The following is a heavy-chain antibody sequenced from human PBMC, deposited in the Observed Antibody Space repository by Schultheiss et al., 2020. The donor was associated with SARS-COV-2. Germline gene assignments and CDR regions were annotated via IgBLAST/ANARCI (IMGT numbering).Heavy chain of an antibody. J-gene: IGHJ4*02. CDR2: IYFTGIT. Sequence: LETLSLTCSVSGSSITGFFWTWIRQPPGKGLDPIGNIYFTGITKYSPSLKSRVTISVDTSKKQFSLRLGSVTAADTAVYFCARATRVESLFSVRGGSFDFWGRGALVTVSS. V-gene: IGHV4-59*01. CDR3: ARATRVESLFSVRGGSFDF. D-gene: IGHD5-24*01. CDR1: GSSITGFF.